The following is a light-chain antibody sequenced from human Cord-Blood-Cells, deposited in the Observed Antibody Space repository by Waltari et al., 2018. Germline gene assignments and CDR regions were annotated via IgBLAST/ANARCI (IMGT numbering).Light chain of an antibody. Sequence: DIVLTQSPGTLSLSPGECATLSCRASQSVSSSYLAWYQQKPGQAPRLLIYGASSRATGIPDRFSGSGSGTDFTLTISRLEPEDFAVYYCQQYGSSPWTFGQGTKVEIK. CDR3: QQYGSSPWT. V-gene: IGKV3-20*01. CDR1: QSVSSSY. J-gene: IGKJ1*01. CDR2: GAS.